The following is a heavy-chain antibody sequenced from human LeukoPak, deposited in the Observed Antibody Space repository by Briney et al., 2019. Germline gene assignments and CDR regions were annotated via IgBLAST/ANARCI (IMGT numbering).Heavy chain of an antibody. CDR2: IIPTFGTT. V-gene: IGHV1-69*05. J-gene: IGHJ3*02. CDR1: GGTFGLHA. D-gene: IGHD2-8*01. CDR3: ARDRAASGYCTNGVCQAGALDI. Sequence: SVKVSCKASGGTFGLHAITWVRQVPGQGLEWMGRIIPTFGTTNYAQKFQGGVTITTDESTSTAYMELSSLRSEDTAVYYCARDRAASGYCTNGVCQAGALDIWGQGTMVTVSS.